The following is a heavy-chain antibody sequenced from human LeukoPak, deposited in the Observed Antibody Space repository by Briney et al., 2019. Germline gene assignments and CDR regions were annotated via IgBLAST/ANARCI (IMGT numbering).Heavy chain of an antibody. CDR1: GGSISSGDYY. J-gene: IGHJ3*02. CDR2: IYYSGST. CDR3: ARLRLNDAFDI. Sequence: SETLSLTCTISGGSISSGDYYWSWIRQPPGKGLEWIGYIYYSGSTYYNPSLKSRVTISVDTSKNQFSLKLSSVTAADTAVYYCARLRLNDAFDIWGQGTMVTVSS. V-gene: IGHV4-30-4*08. D-gene: IGHD6-19*01.